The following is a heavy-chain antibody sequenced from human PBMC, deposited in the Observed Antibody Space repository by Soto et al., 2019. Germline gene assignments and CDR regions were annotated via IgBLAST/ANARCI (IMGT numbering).Heavy chain of an antibody. J-gene: IGHJ4*02. CDR2: IYYSGST. Sequence: PLQALSISYARSRGSMCSYRLSRIRQPPGKGLEWIGYIYYSGSTNYNPSLKSRVTISVDTSKNQFSLKLSSVTAADTAVYYCAREGGDYPFDYWGQATLVSVSS. CDR3: AREGGDYPFDY. D-gene: IGHD4-17*01. CDR1: RGSMCSYR. V-gene: IGHV4-59*01.